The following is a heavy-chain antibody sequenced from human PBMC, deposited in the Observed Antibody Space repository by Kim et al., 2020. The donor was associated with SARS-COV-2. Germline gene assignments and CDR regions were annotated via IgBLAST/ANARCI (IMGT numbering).Heavy chain of an antibody. CDR3: VGADYGDRGVDY. V-gene: IGHV4-59*13. CDR2: IYYSGST. Sequence: SETLSLTCTVSGGSISSYYWSWIRQPPGKGLEWIGYIYYSGSTNYNPSLKSRVTISVDTSKNQFSLKLSSVTAADTAVYYCVGADYGDRGVDYWGQGTLVTVSS. CDR1: GGSISSYY. J-gene: IGHJ4*02. D-gene: IGHD4-17*01.